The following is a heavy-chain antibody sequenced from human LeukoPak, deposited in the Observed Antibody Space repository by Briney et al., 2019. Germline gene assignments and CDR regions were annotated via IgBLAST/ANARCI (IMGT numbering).Heavy chain of an antibody. V-gene: IGHV1-2*02. Sequence: ASVKVSCKASGYTFTGYYMHWVRQAPGQGLEWMGWINPNSGGTNYAQKFQGRVTMTRDTSISTAYMELSRLRSDDTAVYYCARTPPYCSSTSCYRAHFDYWGQGTLVTVSS. CDR1: GYTFTGYY. D-gene: IGHD2-2*01. J-gene: IGHJ4*02. CDR2: INPNSGGT. CDR3: ARTPPYCSSTSCYRAHFDY.